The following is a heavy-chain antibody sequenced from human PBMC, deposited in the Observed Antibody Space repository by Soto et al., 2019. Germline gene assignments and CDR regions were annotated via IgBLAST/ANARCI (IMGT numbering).Heavy chain of an antibody. CDR1: CGSISSSSYY. D-gene: IGHD3-22*01. CDR2: VYYGGST. Sequence: SEPLSLTCTVSCGSISSSSYYWGWLRKPPGKGLEWIWNVYYGGSTYYNPSLKSRVTISVETSKSQFSLKLSSVTAADTAVYYCAGGDYYHSSGYYFYYYTMDVWGQGTTVT. J-gene: IGHJ6*02. V-gene: IGHV4-39*01. CDR3: AGGDYYHSSGYYFYYYTMDV.